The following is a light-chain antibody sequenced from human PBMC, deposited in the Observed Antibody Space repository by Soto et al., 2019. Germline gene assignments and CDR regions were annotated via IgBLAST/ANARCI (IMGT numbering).Light chain of an antibody. CDR2: MVS. CDR1: SSDVGNYNY. J-gene: IGLJ1*01. CDR3: TSPTPGSLYV. V-gene: IGLV2-14*01. Sequence: LTQPASVSGSPGQSITISCTGTSSDVGNYNYVSWYQQYPGRVPKLLIYMVSNRASGVSNRFSGSKSGNTASLTISGLQAEDEADYFCTSPTPGSLYVFGTGTKVTVL.